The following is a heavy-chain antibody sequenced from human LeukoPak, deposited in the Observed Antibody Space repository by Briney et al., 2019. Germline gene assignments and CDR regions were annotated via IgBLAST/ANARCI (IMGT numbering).Heavy chain of an antibody. CDR2: IYPGDSDT. D-gene: IGHD3-10*01. Sequence: GEPLKISCKTSGYRFTNYWIGWVRQMPGKGLEWMGIIYPGDSDTRYSPSFQGQVTISADKSISTAYLQWSSLKASDTAMYYCARHRGPHVPMSYYYYMDVWGKGTTVTVSS. V-gene: IGHV5-51*01. J-gene: IGHJ6*03. CDR3: ARHRGPHVPMSYYYYMDV. CDR1: GYRFTNYW.